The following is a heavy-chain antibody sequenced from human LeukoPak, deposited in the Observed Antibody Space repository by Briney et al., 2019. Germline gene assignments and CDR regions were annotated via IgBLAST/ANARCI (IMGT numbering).Heavy chain of an antibody. CDR3: ARHQFGYCSGGTCYYWFDP. D-gene: IGHD2-15*01. CDR1: GGSINSYY. J-gene: IGHJ5*02. Sequence: SETLSLTCTVSGGSINSYYWSWIRQSPGKRLEWIGDISSGSTNYNPSLKSRVTISVDTSKNQFSLRLSSVTAADTAVYYCARHQFGYCSGGTCYYWFDPWGQGTLVTVSS. V-gene: IGHV4-59*08. CDR2: ISSGST.